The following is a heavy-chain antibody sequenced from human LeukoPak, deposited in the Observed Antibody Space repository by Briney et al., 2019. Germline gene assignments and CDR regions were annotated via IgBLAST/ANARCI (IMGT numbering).Heavy chain of an antibody. Sequence: GGSLRLSCAASGFTFSSYGMHWVRQAPGKGLEWVAVISYDGSNKYYADSVKGRFTISRDNSKNTLYLQMNSLRAEDTAVYYCAKGSYCSGGSCYDGPHYWGQGTLVTVSS. J-gene: IGHJ4*02. CDR3: AKGSYCSGGSCYDGPHY. D-gene: IGHD2-15*01. CDR2: ISYDGSNK. V-gene: IGHV3-30*18. CDR1: GFTFSSYG.